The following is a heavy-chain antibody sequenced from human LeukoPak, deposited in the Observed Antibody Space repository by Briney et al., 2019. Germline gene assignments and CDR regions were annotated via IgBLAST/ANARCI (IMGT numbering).Heavy chain of an antibody. CDR1: GYTFTGYY. CDR3: ARRGGEYYDSTGYYSMHY. Sequence: GASVKVSCKASGYTFTGYYMNWVRQAPGQGLEWMGWINPNSGGTDYAQNSQGRVTMTRDTSITTAYMELSRLRPDDTAVYYCARRGGEYYDSTGYYSMHYWGQGTLVTVSS. J-gene: IGHJ4*02. CDR2: INPNSGGT. V-gene: IGHV1-2*02. D-gene: IGHD3-22*01.